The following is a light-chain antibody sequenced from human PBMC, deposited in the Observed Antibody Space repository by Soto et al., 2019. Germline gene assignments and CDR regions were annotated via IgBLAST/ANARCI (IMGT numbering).Light chain of an antibody. V-gene: IGKV1-33*01. CDR3: QQYGSPGT. CDR2: DAS. CDR1: QDISNY. J-gene: IGKJ1*01. Sequence: DIQMTQSPSSLSASVGDRVTITCQASQDISNYLNWYQQTPGKAPKLLIYDASNRATGIPDRFSGSGSGTDFTLTISRLEPEDFAVYYCQQYGSPGTFGQGTKVDIK.